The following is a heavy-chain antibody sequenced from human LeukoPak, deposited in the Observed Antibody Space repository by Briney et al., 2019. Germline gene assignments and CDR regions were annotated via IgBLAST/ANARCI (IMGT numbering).Heavy chain of an antibody. CDR1: GGSISSDSYS. D-gene: IGHD1/OR15-1a*01. CDR3: ASRGTH. V-gene: IGHV4-30-2*01. J-gene: IGHJ6*02. CDR2: INHSGST. Sequence: SQTLSLTCTVSGGSISSDSYSWSWIRQPPGKGLEWIGEINHSGSTNYNPSLKSRVTISVDTSKNQFSLKLSSVTAADTAVYYCASRGTHWGQGTTVTVSS.